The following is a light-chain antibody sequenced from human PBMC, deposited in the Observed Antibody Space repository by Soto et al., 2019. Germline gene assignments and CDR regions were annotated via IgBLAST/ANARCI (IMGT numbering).Light chain of an antibody. J-gene: IGKJ4*01. CDR1: QSLSSN. V-gene: IGKV3-15*01. CDR2: DTS. CDR3: QQYNHWPRMLS. Sequence: EIVLTQSPATLYVSPGERATLSCRASQSLSSNVAWYQQRPRQAPRLLIYDTSSRASDVPARFSGRGSGTEFTLTIASPQSEDFAIYYCQQYNHWPRMLSFGGGTKVELK.